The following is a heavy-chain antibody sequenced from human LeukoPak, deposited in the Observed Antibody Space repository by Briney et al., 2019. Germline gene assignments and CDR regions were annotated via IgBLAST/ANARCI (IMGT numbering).Heavy chain of an antibody. CDR2: IYYSGST. CDR1: GGSTSSYY. CDR3: ARHGGLRDYFDWFY. V-gene: IGHV4-59*08. D-gene: IGHD3-9*01. Sequence: SETLSLTCTVSGGSTSSYYWSWIRQPPGKGLEWIGYIYYSGSTNYNPSLKSRVTISVDTSKNQFSLKLSSVTAADTAVYYCARHGGLRDYFDWFYWGQGTLVTVSS. J-gene: IGHJ4*02.